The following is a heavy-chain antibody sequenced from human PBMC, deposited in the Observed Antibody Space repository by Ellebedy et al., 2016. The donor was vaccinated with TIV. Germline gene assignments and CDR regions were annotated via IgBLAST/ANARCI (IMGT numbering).Heavy chain of an antibody. CDR2: IYYSGST. J-gene: IGHJ4*02. CDR1: GGSISSSSYY. D-gene: IGHD2-15*01. CDR3: ARGRGWVAGRYFDY. V-gene: IGHV4-39*07. Sequence: MPSETLSLTCTVSGGSISSSSYYWGWIRQPPGKGLEWIGSIYYSGSTYYNPSLKSRVTISLDTSKNQFSLKLSSVTAADTAVYYCARGRGWVAGRYFDYWGQGTLVTVSS.